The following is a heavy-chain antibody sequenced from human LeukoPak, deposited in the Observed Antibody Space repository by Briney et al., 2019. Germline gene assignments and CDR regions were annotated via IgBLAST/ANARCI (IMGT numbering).Heavy chain of an antibody. D-gene: IGHD5-12*01. CDR3: ARGFPGVATVDP. J-gene: IGHJ5*02. CDR1: GGSISSGDYY. V-gene: IGHV4-30-4*01. CDR2: IYYSGST. Sequence: SQTLSLTCTVSGGSISSGDYYWSWIRQPPGKGLEWIGYIYYSGSTYYNPSLKSRVTISVDTSKSQFSLKLSSVTAADTAVYYCARGFPGVATVDPWGQGTLVTVSS.